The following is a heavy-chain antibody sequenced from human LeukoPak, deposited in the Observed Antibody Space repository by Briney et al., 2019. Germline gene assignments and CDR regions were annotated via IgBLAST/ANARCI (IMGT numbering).Heavy chain of an antibody. Sequence: GGSLRLSCAASGFTFSWYWMHWVRQAPGRGLEWVSTISGNGRSTYYGDSVKGRFTISRDNSKNTLSLQMNSLRAEDTAVYYCAKEYYVLLVYALGGSFDYWGRGTLVTVSS. CDR2: ISGNGRST. J-gene: IGHJ4*02. CDR3: AKEYYVLLVYALGGSFDY. V-gene: IGHV3-23*01. CDR1: GFTFSWYW. D-gene: IGHD2-8*02.